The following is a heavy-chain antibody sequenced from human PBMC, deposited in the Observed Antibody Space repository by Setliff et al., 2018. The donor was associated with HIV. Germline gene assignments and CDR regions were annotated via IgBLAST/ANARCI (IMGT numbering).Heavy chain of an antibody. V-gene: IGHV4-61*09. CDR2: IHTTGST. D-gene: IGHD3-3*01. J-gene: IGHJ4*02. Sequence: SETLSLTCSVSGDSISSGSYYWSWIRLPAGKGLEWIGQIHTTGSTNYNPSLTSRVTISVDTSRNQFSLKLTSVTAADTAIYYCARGVNFDYWGQGTQVTVSS. CDR3: ARGVNFDY. CDR1: GDSISSGSYY.